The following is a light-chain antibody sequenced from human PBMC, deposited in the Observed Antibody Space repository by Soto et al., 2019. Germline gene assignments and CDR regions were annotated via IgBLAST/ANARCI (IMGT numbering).Light chain of an antibody. CDR1: QSVSSD. J-gene: IGKJ2*01. Sequence: EIVMTQSPYTLSLSPGERATLSCRASQSVSSDLAWYGQRSGQAPRLLIYGASTRATGIPVMFSGSGSGAEFTLTISSLQSEDFAVYYCQQYNKWPPYTFGQGTKVDNK. CDR2: GAS. CDR3: QQYNKWPPYT. V-gene: IGKV3-15*01.